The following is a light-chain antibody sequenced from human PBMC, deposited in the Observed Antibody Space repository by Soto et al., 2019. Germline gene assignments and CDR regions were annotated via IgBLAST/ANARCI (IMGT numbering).Light chain of an antibody. CDR1: QDISDN. Sequence: DIQMTQSPSSLSTSVGDRVTITCQASQDISDNLNWYQQKQGKAPKVLISDVSNLETGVSSRFSGSGSWTDFTFTISSLQADDVATYYCQQYDDLPITFGQGTRLEIK. V-gene: IGKV1-33*01. CDR3: QQYDDLPIT. J-gene: IGKJ5*01. CDR2: DVS.